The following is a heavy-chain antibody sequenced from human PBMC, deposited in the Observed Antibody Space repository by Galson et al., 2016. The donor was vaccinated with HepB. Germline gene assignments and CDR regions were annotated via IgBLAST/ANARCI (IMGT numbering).Heavy chain of an antibody. CDR2: INTGNGAT. CDR1: GDTFTNYA. Sequence: QSGAEVKKPGESLKISCKASGDTFTNYAVHWVRQAPGQWLEWMGWINTGNGATNYSQKFQGRVTFTRDTSANIAYMELSSLRSEDTAVYYCTLGCSRTFCSPLRYFDLWGRGTLVTVSS. J-gene: IGHJ2*01. V-gene: IGHV1-3*04. CDR3: TLGCSRTFCSPLRYFDL. D-gene: IGHD2-2*01.